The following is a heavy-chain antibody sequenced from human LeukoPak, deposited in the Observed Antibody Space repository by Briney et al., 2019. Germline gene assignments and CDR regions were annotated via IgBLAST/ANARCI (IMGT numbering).Heavy chain of an antibody. D-gene: IGHD3-9*01. CDR1: GYTLTELS. Sequence: ASVKVSCKVSGYTLTELSMHWVRQAPGKGLEWMGGFDPEDGETIYAQKFQGRVTMTEDTSTDTAYMELSSLRSEDTAVYYCANKRGLSGYFVYWGQGTLVTVSS. J-gene: IGHJ4*02. CDR2: FDPEDGET. V-gene: IGHV1-24*01. CDR3: ANKRGLSGYFVY.